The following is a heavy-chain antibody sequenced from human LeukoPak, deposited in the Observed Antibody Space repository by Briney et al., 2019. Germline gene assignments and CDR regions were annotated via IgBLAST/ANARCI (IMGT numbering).Heavy chain of an antibody. CDR3: ARDRIVVVPAANVFYYYYGMDV. D-gene: IGHD2-2*01. J-gene: IGHJ6*02. CDR1: GYTFTGYY. CDR2: INPNSGGT. V-gene: IGHV1-2*02. Sequence: ASVKVSCKASGYTFTGYYMHWVRQAPGQGLEWMGWINPNSGGTNYAQKFQGRVTMTRDTSISTAYMELSRLRSDDTAVYYCARDRIVVVPAANVFYYYYGMDVWGQGTTATVSS.